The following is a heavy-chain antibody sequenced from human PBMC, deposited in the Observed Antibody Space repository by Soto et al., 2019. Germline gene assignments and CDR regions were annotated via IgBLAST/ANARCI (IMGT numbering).Heavy chain of an antibody. J-gene: IGHJ6*03. D-gene: IGHD6-13*01. CDR3: AREPGAAATLLNL. Sequence: GGSLRLSCAASGLILSTCGFHWDRRTPGKGLEWVATISYDGSDKDYADSVKCRFIISRDNSKNTLFLQMNSLKSDDTALYYCAREPGAAATLLNLWGKGTRV. CDR1: GLILSTCG. V-gene: IGHV3-30*04. CDR2: ISYDGSDK.